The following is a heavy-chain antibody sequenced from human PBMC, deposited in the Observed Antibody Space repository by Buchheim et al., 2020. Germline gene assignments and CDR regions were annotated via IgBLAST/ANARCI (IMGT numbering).Heavy chain of an antibody. CDR1: GFTFSSYE. J-gene: IGHJ2*01. Sequence: EVQLLESGGGLVQPGGSLRLSCAASGFTFSSYEMNWVRQAPGKGLEWVSYISSSGSTIYYADSVKGRFTISRDNAKNSLYLQMNSLRAEDTAVYYCARNAYCGGDCYPWYFDLWGRGTL. V-gene: IGHV3-48*03. D-gene: IGHD2-21*02. CDR2: ISSSGSTI. CDR3: ARNAYCGGDCYPWYFDL.